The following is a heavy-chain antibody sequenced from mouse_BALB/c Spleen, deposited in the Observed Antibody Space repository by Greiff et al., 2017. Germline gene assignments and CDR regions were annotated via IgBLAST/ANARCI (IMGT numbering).Heavy chain of an antibody. V-gene: IGHV3-6*02. Sequence: EVKLQESGPGLVKPSQSLSLTCSVTGYSITSGYYWNWIRQFPGNKLEWMGYISYDGSNNYNPSLKNRISITRDTSKNQFFLKLNSVTTEDTATYYCANSPIYDGYYHYFDYWGQGTTLTVSS. D-gene: IGHD2-3*01. CDR3: ANSPIYDGYYHYFDY. J-gene: IGHJ2*01. CDR1: GYSITSGYY. CDR2: ISYDGSN.